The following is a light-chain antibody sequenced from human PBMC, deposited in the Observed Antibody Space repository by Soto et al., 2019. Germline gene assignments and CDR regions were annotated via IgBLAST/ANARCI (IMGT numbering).Light chain of an antibody. Sequence: DIQMTQSPSSLSASVGDRVTLTCRASQDISNYLAWYQQKPGKVPKLLIYAASTLQSGVPSRFSGSGSGTEFTLTISSLQPEDVATYYCQKYNRAPWTFGPGTKVEIK. CDR2: AAS. CDR3: QKYNRAPWT. CDR1: QDISNY. V-gene: IGKV1-27*01. J-gene: IGKJ1*01.